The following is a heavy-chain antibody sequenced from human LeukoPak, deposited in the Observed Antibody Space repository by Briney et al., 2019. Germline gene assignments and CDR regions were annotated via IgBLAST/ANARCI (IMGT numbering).Heavy chain of an antibody. D-gene: IGHD5-18*01. V-gene: IGHV3-7*01. CDR3: ARRSSKGQLWLREYYFDY. CDR1: GFTFSSYS. CDR2: IKQDGSEK. J-gene: IGHJ4*02. Sequence: GGSLRLSCAASGFTFSSYSMSWVRQAPGKGLEWVANIKQDGSEKYYVDSVKGRFTISRDNAKNSLYLQMNSLRAEDTAVYYCARRSSKGQLWLREYYFDYWGQGTLVTVSS.